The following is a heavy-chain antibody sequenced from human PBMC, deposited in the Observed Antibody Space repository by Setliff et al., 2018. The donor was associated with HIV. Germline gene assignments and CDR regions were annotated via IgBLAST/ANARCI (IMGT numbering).Heavy chain of an antibody. V-gene: IGHV1-8*01. Sequence: ASVKVSCKASGYTFTNYDINWVRQVPGQGLEWMGRMNPDSGLTDYAPKLQGRVIMTRNTSITTAYMQVARLRSDDTAVYYCARGSFGGSYSSFWGQGTLVTVSS. CDR3: ARGSFGGSYSSF. CDR1: GYTFTNYD. CDR2: MNPDSGLT. J-gene: IGHJ4*02. D-gene: IGHD1-26*01.